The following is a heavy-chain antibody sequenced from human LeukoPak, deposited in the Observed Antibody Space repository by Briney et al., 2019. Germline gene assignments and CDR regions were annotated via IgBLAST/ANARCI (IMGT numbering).Heavy chain of an antibody. Sequence: SETLSLTSTVSGGSISSYYWSWIRQPPGKGLDWIGYIYYSGRTKYSPSLKSRVTISVDTSKNQFSLKLSSVTAADTAVYYCARRGRVGATLNWFDPWGQGTLVTVSS. D-gene: IGHD1-26*01. CDR3: ARRGRVGATLNWFDP. V-gene: IGHV4-59*08. CDR1: GGSISSYY. CDR2: IYYSGRT. J-gene: IGHJ5*02.